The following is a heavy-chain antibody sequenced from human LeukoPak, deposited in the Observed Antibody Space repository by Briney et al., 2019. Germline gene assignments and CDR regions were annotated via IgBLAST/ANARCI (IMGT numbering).Heavy chain of an antibody. V-gene: IGHV3-21*01. D-gene: IGHD3-22*01. CDR3: ARDYDSSGYYYVRGAFDI. Sequence: GGSLRLSCAASGFTLSTYSMNGVRQAPGKGLEGVSSISSSSSYIYYADSVKGRFTISRDNAQNSLYLQMNSLRAEDTAVYYCARDYDSSGYYYVRGAFDIWGQGTMVTVSS. J-gene: IGHJ3*02. CDR1: GFTLSTYS. CDR2: ISSSSSYI.